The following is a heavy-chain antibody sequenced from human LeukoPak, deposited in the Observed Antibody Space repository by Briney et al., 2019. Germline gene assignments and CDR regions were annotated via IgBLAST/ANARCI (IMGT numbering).Heavy chain of an antibody. Sequence: SVKVSCKASGGTFSSYAISWVRQAPGEGLEWMGGIIPIFGTANYAQKFQGRVTITADKSTSTAYMELSSLRSEDTAVYYCARMGVGWLRYNYFDYWGQGTLVTVSS. D-gene: IGHD5-12*01. CDR3: ARMGVGWLRYNYFDY. CDR1: GGTFSSYA. V-gene: IGHV1-69*06. CDR2: IIPIFGTA. J-gene: IGHJ4*02.